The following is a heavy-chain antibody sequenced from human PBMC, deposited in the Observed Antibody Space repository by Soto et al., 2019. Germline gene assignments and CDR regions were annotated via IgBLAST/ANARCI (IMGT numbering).Heavy chain of an antibody. CDR3: ATRGIYYGSGSYYNNHDY. CDR2: IYYSGST. V-gene: IGHV4-31*03. D-gene: IGHD3-10*01. Sequence: SETLSLTCTVSGGSISSGGYYWSWIRQHPGKGLEWIGYIYYSGSTYYNPSLKSRVTISVDTSKNQFSLKLSSVTAADTAVYYCATRGIYYGSGSYYNNHDYWGQGTLVTVSS. J-gene: IGHJ4*02. CDR1: GGSISSGGYY.